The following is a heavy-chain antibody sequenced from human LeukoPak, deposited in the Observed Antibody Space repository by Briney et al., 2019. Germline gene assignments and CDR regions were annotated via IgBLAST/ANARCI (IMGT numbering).Heavy chain of an antibody. D-gene: IGHD6-13*01. V-gene: IGHV3-21*01. CDR3: ARCDSSIWYVSPDY. CDR1: GFTFSSYS. J-gene: IGHJ4*02. Sequence: GGSLRLSCAASGFTFSSYSMNWVSQAPGKGLEWVSSISTSSSYMYYVDSVKGRFTISRDDAKNSLYLQMNSLRAEDTAVYYCARCDSSIWYVSPDYWGQGTLVTVSS. CDR2: ISTSSSYM.